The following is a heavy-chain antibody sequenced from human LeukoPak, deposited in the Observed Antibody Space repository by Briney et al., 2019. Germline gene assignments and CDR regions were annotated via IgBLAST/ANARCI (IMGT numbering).Heavy chain of an antibody. D-gene: IGHD3-3*01. V-gene: IGHV3-7*01. CDR3: ARDLQFLEWLFDY. CDR2: IKQDGSEK. CDR1: GFTFSSYW. J-gene: IGHJ4*02. Sequence: GGSLRLSCAASGFTFSSYWMSWVRQAPGKGLEWVANIKQDGSEKYYVDSVKGRFTISSDNAKNSLYLQMNSLRAEDTAVYYCARDLQFLEWLFDYWGQGTLVTVSS.